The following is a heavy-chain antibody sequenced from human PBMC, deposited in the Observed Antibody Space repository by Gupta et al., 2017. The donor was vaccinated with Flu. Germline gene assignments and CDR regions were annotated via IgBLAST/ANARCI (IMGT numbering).Heavy chain of an antibody. J-gene: IGHJ4*02. CDR3: AKDRSGNPAIDY. D-gene: IGHD6-13*01. CDR2: VGAGGDRT. Sequence: EVQLLESGGGVVQPGESLRLSCVVSGLTFSDYAMNWVRQAAGKGLEWLSTVGAGGDRTYYADSVMGRFTISRDNSKNTIYLQMNSLTGDDTAVYYCAKDRSGNPAIDYWGQGARVTVSA. V-gene: IGHV3-23*01. CDR1: GLTFSDYA.